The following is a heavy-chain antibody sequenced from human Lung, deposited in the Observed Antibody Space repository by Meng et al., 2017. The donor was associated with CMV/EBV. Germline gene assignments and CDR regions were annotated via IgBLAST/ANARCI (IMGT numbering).Heavy chain of an antibody. V-gene: IGHV4-4*02. J-gene: IGHJ4*02. CDR1: GGSISISTW. CDR3: ARDPYATGWAG. D-gene: IGHD6-19*01. Sequence: QLPGPGPGLVKPSGTLSLTCAGSGGSISISTWWSWVRQPPGKGLEWIGEIYHSGGTNYNPSLRGRVTISLDKSKNQFSLTLRSVTAADTAVYYCARDPYATGWAGWGQGTLVTASS. CDR2: IYHSGGT.